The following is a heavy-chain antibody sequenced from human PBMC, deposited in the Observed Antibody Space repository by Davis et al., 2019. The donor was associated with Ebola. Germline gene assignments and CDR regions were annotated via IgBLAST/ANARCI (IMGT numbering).Heavy chain of an antibody. Sequence: GESLKISCAASGFTFSNYAMYWVRQAPGKGLEWLSHIGSRSNDISYADSAKGRFTISRDNAKNTLFLQMSSLRAEDTAVYYCAREDGGNTRFDYWGRGILVAVSS. CDR1: GFTFSNYA. CDR2: IGSRSNDI. J-gene: IGHJ4*02. D-gene: IGHD4-23*01. CDR3: AREDGGNTRFDY. V-gene: IGHV3-21*01.